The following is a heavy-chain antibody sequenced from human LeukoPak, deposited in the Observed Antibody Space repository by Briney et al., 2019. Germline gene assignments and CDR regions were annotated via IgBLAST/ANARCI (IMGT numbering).Heavy chain of an antibody. V-gene: IGHV3-23*01. CDR2: ISGSGGST. CDR1: GFTFSSYA. D-gene: IGHD2-21*01. Sequence: GGSLRLSCAASGFTFSSYAMSWVRQAPGKGLEWVSAISGSGGSTYYADSVKGRFTIPRENSKNTLYLQMNSLRAEDTAVYYCAKEHCGGDCYSGRGYWGQGTLVTVSS. CDR3: AKEHCGGDCYSGRGY. J-gene: IGHJ4*02.